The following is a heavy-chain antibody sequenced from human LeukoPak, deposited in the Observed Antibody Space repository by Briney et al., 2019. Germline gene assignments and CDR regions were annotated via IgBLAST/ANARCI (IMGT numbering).Heavy chain of an antibody. CDR2: INHSGST. CDR1: GGSISSYY. CDR3: ARAKRNGFDI. V-gene: IGHV4-34*01. J-gene: IGHJ3*02. Sequence: KSSETLSLTCTVSGGSISSYYWSWIRQPPGKGLEWIGEINHSGSTNYNPSLKSRVTISVDTSKNQFSLKLSSVTAADTAVYYCARAKRNGFDIWGQGTMVTVSS.